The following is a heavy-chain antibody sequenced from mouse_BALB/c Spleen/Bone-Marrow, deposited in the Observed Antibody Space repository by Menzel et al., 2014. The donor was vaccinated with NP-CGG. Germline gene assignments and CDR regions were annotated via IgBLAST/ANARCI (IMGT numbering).Heavy chain of an antibody. V-gene: IGHV2-6-1*01. CDR3: ARQKYGYAMDY. CDR2: IWSDGST. Sequence: VNVVESGPGLVAPSQSLSITCAISGFSLTSYGVHWVRQPPGKGLEWLVVIWSDGSTTYNSALKSRLSISKDNSKSQVFLKMNSLQTDDTAMYYCARQKYGYAMDYWGQGTSVAVSS. D-gene: IGHD1-1*02. J-gene: IGHJ4*01. CDR1: GFSLTSYG.